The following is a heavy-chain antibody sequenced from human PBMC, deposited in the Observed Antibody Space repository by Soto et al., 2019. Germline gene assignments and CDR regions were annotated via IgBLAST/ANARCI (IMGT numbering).Heavy chain of an antibody. CDR2: ISYDGSNK. CDR3: ARGRGGGGMIVVGYYYYGMDV. J-gene: IGHJ6*02. CDR1: GFTFSSYA. Sequence: QVQLVESGGGVVQPGRSLRLSCAASGFTFSSYAMHWVRQAPGKGLEWVAVISYDGSNKYYADSVKGRFTISRDNSKNPLYLQMNSLRAEDTAVYYCARGRGGGGMIVVGYYYYGMDVWGQGTTVTVSS. V-gene: IGHV3-30-3*01. D-gene: IGHD3-22*01.